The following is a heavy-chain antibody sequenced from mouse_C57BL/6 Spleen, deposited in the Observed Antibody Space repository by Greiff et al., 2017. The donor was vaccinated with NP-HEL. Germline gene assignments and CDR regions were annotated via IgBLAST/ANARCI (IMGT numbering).Heavy chain of an antibody. V-gene: IGHV1-85*01. D-gene: IGHD2-1*01. J-gene: IGHJ1*03. CDR1: GYTFTSYD. Sequence: VQLVESGPELVKPGASVKLSCKASGYTFTSYDINWVKQRPGQGLEWIGWIYPRDGSTKYNEKFKGKATLTVDTSSSTAYMELHSLTSEDSAVYFCARGDGNWYFDVWGTGTTVTVSS. CDR2: IYPRDGST. CDR3: ARGDGNWYFDV.